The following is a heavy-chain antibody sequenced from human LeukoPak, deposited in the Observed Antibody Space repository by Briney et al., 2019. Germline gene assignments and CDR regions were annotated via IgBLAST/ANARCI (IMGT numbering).Heavy chain of an antibody. J-gene: IGHJ4*02. V-gene: IGHV3-23*01. CDR1: GFTFSSYW. CDR2: ISGSGGST. D-gene: IGHD3-10*01. CDR3: AKPVLMWFGESPGY. Sequence: PGGSLRLSCAASGFTFSSYWMSWVRQAPGKGLEWVSAISGSGGSTYYADSVKGRFTISRDNSKNTLYLQMNSLRAEDTAVYYCAKPVLMWFGESPGYWGQGTLVTVSS.